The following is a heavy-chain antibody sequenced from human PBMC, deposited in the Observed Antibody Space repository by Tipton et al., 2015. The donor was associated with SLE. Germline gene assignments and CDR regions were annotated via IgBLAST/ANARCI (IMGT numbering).Heavy chain of an antibody. V-gene: IGHV3-15*01. CDR2: IRSNTAGGTT. J-gene: IGHJ3*01. CDR3: ATDRVFGAVFNAFDV. CDR1: GFTFSDAW. Sequence: SLRLSCVASGFTFSDAWMNWVRQAPGKGLEWVGRIRSNTAGGTTEYAAPVKGRFTLSRDDSRNTVFLQMNSLKTEDTALYYCATDRVFGAVFNAFDVWGQGTMVTVSS. D-gene: IGHD3-3*01.